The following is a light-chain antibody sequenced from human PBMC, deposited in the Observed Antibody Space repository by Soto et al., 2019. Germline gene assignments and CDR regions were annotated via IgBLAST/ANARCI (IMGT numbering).Light chain of an antibody. CDR2: LNSDGSH. V-gene: IGLV4-69*01. CDR3: QTWVTGIQI. Sequence: QPVLTQSPSASASLGASVKLTCTLSSGHSNYAIAWHQQQPEKGPRYLMKLNSDGSHSKGDGIPDRFSGSSSGAERYLTISSHQSEDEADYYCQTWVTGIQIFGGGTKLTVL. CDR1: SGHSNYA. J-gene: IGLJ2*01.